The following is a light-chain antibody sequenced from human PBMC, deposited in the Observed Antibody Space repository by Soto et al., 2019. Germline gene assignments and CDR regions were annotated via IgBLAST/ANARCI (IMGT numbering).Light chain of an antibody. V-gene: IGKV3-11*01. Sequence: EIVLTQSPATLSLSPGERATLSCRASQSVSSYLAWYQQKPGQAPRLLIYDASTRATDIPARFSGSVSGTDFTLSITSLEPEDFAFYYCQQRSNWPITFGQGTRLEIK. J-gene: IGKJ5*01. CDR3: QQRSNWPIT. CDR2: DAS. CDR1: QSVSSY.